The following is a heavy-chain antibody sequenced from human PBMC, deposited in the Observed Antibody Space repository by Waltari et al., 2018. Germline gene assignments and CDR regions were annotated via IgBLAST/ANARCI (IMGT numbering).Heavy chain of an antibody. CDR1: GYSINSGYY. Sequence: QVQLQESGPGLVKPSETLSLTCDVSGYSINSGYYWGWTRQSPGKGLEWIATIYHAGDTFYNPSLKSRVTISMYTSKNQFSLKLNSVTAADTAVYFCSRQVLGYCTSAACRRLESWGQGTLVTVSS. CDR3: SRQVLGYCTSAACRRLES. CDR2: IYHAGDT. V-gene: IGHV4-38-2*01. D-gene: IGHD2-2*03. J-gene: IGHJ4*02.